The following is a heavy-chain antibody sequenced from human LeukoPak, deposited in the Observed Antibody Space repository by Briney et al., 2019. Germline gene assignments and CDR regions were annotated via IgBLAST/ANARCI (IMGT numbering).Heavy chain of an antibody. V-gene: IGHV4-38-2*02. Sequence: PSETLSLTCTVSGYSISSGYYWGWIRQPPGKGLEWIGSIYHSGSTYYHPSLKSRVTISVDTSKNQFSLKLSSVTAADTAVYYCARAGGSSSGFDYYYYYMDVWGKGTTVTVS. CDR2: IYHSGST. CDR1: GYSISSGYY. CDR3: ARAGGSSSGFDYYYYYMDV. D-gene: IGHD6-6*01. J-gene: IGHJ6*03.